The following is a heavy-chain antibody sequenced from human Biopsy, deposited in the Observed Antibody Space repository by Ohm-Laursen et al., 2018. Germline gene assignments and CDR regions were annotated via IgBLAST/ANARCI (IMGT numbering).Heavy chain of an antibody. J-gene: IGHJ4*02. CDR2: FAPETGKT. CDR3: AADINVWNVNY. Sequence: ASVKVSCKVSGYAVTEFSMHWVRQAPGKGLESMGGFAPETGKTIYAQKFQGRVTMTEDTSTDTAYMELSSLRSEDTAVYYCAADINVWNVNYWGQGTQVTVPS. CDR1: GYAVTEFS. V-gene: IGHV1-24*01. D-gene: IGHD1-1*01.